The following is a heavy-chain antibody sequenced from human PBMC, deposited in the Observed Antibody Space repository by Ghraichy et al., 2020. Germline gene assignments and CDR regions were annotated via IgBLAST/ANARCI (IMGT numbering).Heavy chain of an antibody. J-gene: IGHJ6*02. CDR1: GDSVSSGSYY. CDR2: IYYSGST. V-gene: IGHV4-61*01. D-gene: IGHD3-10*01. Sequence: SETLSLTCTVSGDSVSSGSYYWSWIRQPPGKGLEWIGYIYYSGSTNYNPSLKSRVTISVDTSKNQFSLKLSSVTAADTAVYYCARDYYYGSGLANYYYYGMDVWGQGTTVTVSS. CDR3: ARDYYYGSGLANYYYYGMDV.